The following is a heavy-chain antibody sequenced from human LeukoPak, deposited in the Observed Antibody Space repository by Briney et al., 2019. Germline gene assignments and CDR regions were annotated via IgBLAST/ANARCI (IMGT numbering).Heavy chain of an antibody. Sequence: PGGSLRLSCAASGFTFSSYAMHWVRQAPGKGLEWVAVISYDGSNKYYADSVKGRFTISRDNSKNTLYLQMNSLRAEDTAVYYCARARRGYSGYDLVYYFDYWGQGTLVTVSS. V-gene: IGHV3-30*04. CDR1: GFTFSSYA. CDR3: ARARRGYSGYDLVYYFDY. J-gene: IGHJ4*02. CDR2: ISYDGSNK. D-gene: IGHD5-12*01.